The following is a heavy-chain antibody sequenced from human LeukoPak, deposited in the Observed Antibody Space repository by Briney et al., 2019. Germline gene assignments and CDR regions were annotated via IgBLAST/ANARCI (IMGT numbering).Heavy chain of an antibody. V-gene: IGHV3-7*05. CDR3: ARDVEGATFDI. D-gene: IGHD5-12*01. J-gene: IGHJ3*02. CDR1: GFTFSRFW. Sequence: PGGSLRLSCAASGFTFSRFWMNWVRQAPGRGLEWVANIDQSGGRNNYVDSVKGRFTISRDNAKNSLFLEMSSLRADDTAVYFCARDVEGATFDIWGQGTTVTASS. CDR2: IDQSGGRN.